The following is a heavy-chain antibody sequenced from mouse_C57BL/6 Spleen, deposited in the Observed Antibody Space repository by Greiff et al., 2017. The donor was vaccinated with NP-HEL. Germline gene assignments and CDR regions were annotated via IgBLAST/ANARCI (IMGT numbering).Heavy chain of an antibody. CDR3: ARNYPYYFDY. J-gene: IGHJ2*01. D-gene: IGHD2-1*01. V-gene: IGHV1-82*01. CDR2: IYPGDGDT. Sequence: VQLQESGPELVKPGASVKISCKASGYAFSSSWMNWVKQRPGKGLEWIGRIYPGDGDTNYNGKFKGKATLTADKSSSTAYMQLSSLTSEDSAVYFCARNYPYYFDYWGQGTTLTVSS. CDR1: GYAFSSSW.